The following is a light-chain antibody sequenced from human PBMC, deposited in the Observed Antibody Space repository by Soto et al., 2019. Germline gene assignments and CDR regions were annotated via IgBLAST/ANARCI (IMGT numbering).Light chain of an antibody. CDR1: QGISNF. CDR3: QQLRNYPLT. J-gene: IGKJ4*01. CDR2: AAS. V-gene: IGKV1-9*01. Sequence: DIQLTQSPSFLSASVGDRVTITCRASQGISNFLAWYQQEPGKVPKLLIYAASTLQSGVPSRFSGSGSGTEFTLTISSLQPEDFATYYCQQLRNYPLTFGGGTKVDIK.